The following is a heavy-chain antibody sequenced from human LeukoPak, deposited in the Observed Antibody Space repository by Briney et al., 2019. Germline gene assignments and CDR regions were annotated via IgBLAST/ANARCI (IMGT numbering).Heavy chain of an antibody. CDR1: GFTFSSYA. Sequence: PGGSLRLSCAASGFTFSSYAVHWVRQAPGKGLEWVALISYDGSIKHYADSVKGRLTISRDNSKNTLYLQMNSLRAEDTAVYYCARGDDYVWGSYRRRNAFDIWGQGTMVTVSS. V-gene: IGHV3-30*19. D-gene: IGHD3-16*02. CDR2: ISYDGSIK. J-gene: IGHJ3*02. CDR3: ARGDDYVWGSYRRRNAFDI.